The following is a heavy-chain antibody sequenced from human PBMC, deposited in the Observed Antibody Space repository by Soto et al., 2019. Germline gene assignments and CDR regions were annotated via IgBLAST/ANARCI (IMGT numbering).Heavy chain of an antibody. V-gene: IGHV3-23*01. D-gene: IGHD6-13*01. CDR2: IGVSAANT. J-gene: IGHJ4*02. CDR3: AKTKIATGGRSYDC. Sequence: EVQLLESGGGLVQPGGSLRLSCAASGFTFSNSGMTWVRQAPGKGLEWVSAIGVSAANTYYADSGKGRVTISRDNSKNALYLEMNRLRVGDTAVYYCAKTKIATGGRSYDCWGQGTLVSVSS. CDR1: GFTFSNSG.